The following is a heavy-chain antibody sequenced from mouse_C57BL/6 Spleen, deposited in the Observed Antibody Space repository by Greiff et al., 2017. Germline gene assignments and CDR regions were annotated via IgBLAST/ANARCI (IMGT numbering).Heavy chain of an antibody. CDR3: ARSPITRFAY. CDR1: GYSFTGYY. Sequence: VQLQQSGPELVKPGASVKISCKASGYSFTGYYMNWVKQSPEKSLEWIGEINPSTGGTTYNQKFKAKATLTVDKSSSTAYMQLKSLTSEDSAVYYCARSPITRFAYWGQGTLVTVSA. CDR2: INPSTGGT. J-gene: IGHJ3*01. V-gene: IGHV1-42*01. D-gene: IGHD1-1*01.